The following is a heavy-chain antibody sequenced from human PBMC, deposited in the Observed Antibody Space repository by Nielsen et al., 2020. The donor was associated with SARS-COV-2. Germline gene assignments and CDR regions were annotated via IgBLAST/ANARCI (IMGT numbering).Heavy chain of an antibody. Sequence: GGSLRLSCKGSGYSFTSYWIGWVRQMPGKGLEWMGIIYPGDSDTRYSPSFQGQVTISADKSISTAYLQWSSLKASDTAMYYCARRLRDSSSWYFWFDPWGQGTLVTVSS. CDR2: IYPGDSDT. J-gene: IGHJ5*02. CDR1: GYSFTSYW. V-gene: IGHV5-51*01. D-gene: IGHD6-13*01. CDR3: ARRLRDSSSWYFWFDP.